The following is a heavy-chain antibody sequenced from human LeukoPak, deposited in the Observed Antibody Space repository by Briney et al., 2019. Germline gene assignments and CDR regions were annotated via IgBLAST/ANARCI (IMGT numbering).Heavy chain of an antibody. Sequence: ASVKVSCKASGYTFTGYYMHWVRQAPGQGLEWMGWINPNSGGTNYAQKFQGRVTMTRDTSISTAYMELSRLRSDDTAVYYCARDCDDFWSGYYTHGFDPWGQGTLATVSS. CDR1: GYTFTGYY. CDR3: ARDCDDFWSGYYTHGFDP. D-gene: IGHD3-3*01. V-gene: IGHV1-2*02. CDR2: INPNSGGT. J-gene: IGHJ5*02.